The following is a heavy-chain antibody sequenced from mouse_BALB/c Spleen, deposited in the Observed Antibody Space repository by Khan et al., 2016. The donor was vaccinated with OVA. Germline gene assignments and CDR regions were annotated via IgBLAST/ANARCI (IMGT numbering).Heavy chain of an antibody. V-gene: IGHV2-6-1*01. J-gene: IGHJ4*01. D-gene: IGHD2-10*01. CDR1: GFSLTDYG. CDR3: ARQPYYHYYIMDY. CDR2: IWSDGST. Sequence: VELVESGPGLVAPSQSLSITCTTSGFSLTDYGIHWVRQPPGKGLEWLVVIWSDGSTTYYSALKSRLSTITDNSKSQIFLKMNSLQTDDTAMYYCARQPYYHYYIMDYWGQGTSVTVSS.